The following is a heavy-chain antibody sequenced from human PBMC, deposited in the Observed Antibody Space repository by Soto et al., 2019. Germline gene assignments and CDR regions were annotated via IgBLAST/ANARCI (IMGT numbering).Heavy chain of an antibody. D-gene: IGHD5-18*01. CDR2: IDPSDSYT. Sequence: AGESLKISCKGSGYSFTSYWISWVRQMPGKGLEWMGRIDPSDSYTNYSPSFQGHVTISADKSISTAYLQWSSLKASDTAMYYCASSTVDTAMVTSNYFDYWGQGTLVTV. CDR1: GYSFTSYW. V-gene: IGHV5-10-1*01. J-gene: IGHJ4*02. CDR3: ASSTVDTAMVTSNYFDY.